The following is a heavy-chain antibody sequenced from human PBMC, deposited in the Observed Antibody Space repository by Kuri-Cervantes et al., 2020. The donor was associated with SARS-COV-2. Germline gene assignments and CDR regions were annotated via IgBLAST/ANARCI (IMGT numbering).Heavy chain of an antibody. CDR2: ISWNSGNI. CDR3: AKDVWNSSRTFDY. V-gene: IGHV3-9*01. J-gene: IGHJ4*02. D-gene: IGHD1/OR15-1a*01. CDR1: GFPFDDYA. Sequence: LSLTCAASGFPFDDYAMHWVRQAPGKTLEWVSGISWNSGNIGYADPVKGRFTISRDNAKNSLYLQMNSLRAEDTAVYYCAKDVWNSSRTFDYWGQGTLVTVS.